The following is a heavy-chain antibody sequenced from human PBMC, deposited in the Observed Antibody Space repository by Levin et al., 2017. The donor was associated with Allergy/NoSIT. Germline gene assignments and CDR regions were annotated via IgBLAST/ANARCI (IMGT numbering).Heavy chain of an antibody. D-gene: IGHD2-2*01. J-gene: IGHJ4*02. CDR3: ARESVTSAWYIYY. Sequence: GSLRLSCAVYGGSFSGYYWSWIRQPPGKGLEWIGEINHRGSTNYNPSLKSRVTISVDTSKNQFSLKLNSVTAADTAVYYCARESVTSAWYIYYWGQGTRVTVSS. CDR1: GGSFSGYY. V-gene: IGHV4-34*01. CDR2: INHRGST.